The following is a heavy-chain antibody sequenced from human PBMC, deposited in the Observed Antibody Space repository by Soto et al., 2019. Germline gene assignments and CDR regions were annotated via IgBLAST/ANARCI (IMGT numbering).Heavy chain of an antibody. D-gene: IGHD1-7*01. V-gene: IGHV4-4*02. CDR2: IYRTGST. CDR1: GGSCTSNNW. J-gene: IGHJ4*02. CDR3: ASRDPGTSVDY. Sequence: PSETKSLPCTVSGGSCTSNNWWTLVRQPPGQGLEWIGEIYRTGSTNYNPSLKSRVTISLDKSENQFSLKVTSLTAADTAVYYCASRDPGTSVDYWGQGTLVTVSS.